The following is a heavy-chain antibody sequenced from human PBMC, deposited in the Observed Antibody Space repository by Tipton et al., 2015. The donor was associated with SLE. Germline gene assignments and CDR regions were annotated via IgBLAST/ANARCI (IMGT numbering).Heavy chain of an antibody. V-gene: IGHV4-38-2*02. J-gene: IGHJ4*02. CDR1: GYSISSGYY. CDR3: ARDDYGGNTDWGGVWYFDY. D-gene: IGHD4-23*01. CDR2: IYHSGST. Sequence: TLSLTCAVSGYSISSGYYWGWIRQPPGKGLEWIGSIYHSGSTYYNPSLKSRVTISVDTSKNQFSLKLSSVTAADTAVYYCARDDYGGNTDWGGVWYFDYWGQGTLVTVSS.